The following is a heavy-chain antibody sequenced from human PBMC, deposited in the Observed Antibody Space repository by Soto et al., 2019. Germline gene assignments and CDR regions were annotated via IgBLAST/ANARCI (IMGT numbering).Heavy chain of an antibody. CDR2: ISYSGERT. CDR1: GFTFNIYA. D-gene: IGHD5-12*01. V-gene: IGHV3-23*01. CDR3: AKDGPPTDIGPQGYFDL. J-gene: IGHJ2*01. Sequence: EVHLLQSGGGLVQPGGSLRLSCAASGFTFNIYAMAWVRQAPGKGLEWVSAISYSGERTYYADSVKGRFTISRDDSKDTLYLQMNRLRAEDTAIYFCAKDGPPTDIGPQGYFDLWGRGTLITVSS.